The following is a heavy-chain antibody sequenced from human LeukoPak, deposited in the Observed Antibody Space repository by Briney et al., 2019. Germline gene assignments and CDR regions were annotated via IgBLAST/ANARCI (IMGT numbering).Heavy chain of an antibody. V-gene: IGHV3-64D*09. D-gene: IGHD5-24*01. CDR3: VRAIDGYNQPDDFDY. CDR2: ISSNGGST. CDR1: GFTFSSYA. J-gene: IGHJ4*02. Sequence: GGSLRLSCAASGFTFSSYAMHWVRQAPGKGLEYVSAISSNGGSTYYADSVKGRFTISRDNSKNTLYLQMSSLRAEDTAVYYCVRAIDGYNQPDDFDYWGQGTLVTVSS.